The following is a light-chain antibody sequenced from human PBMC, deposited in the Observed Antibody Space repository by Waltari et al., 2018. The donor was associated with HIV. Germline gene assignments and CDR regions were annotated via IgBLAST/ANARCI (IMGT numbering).Light chain of an antibody. CDR2: YKG. CDR3: GTWDSSLSAGV. CDR1: RSNIGHNY. J-gene: IGLJ2*01. Sequence: QSVLTQPPSVSAAPGQKVTISCSGNRSNIGHNYVSWYQQVPGPAPKLLIYYKGNRPPGIPDRVSASKSGTSATLGITGLQTGDEADYYCGTWDSSLSAGVFGGGTKLTVL. V-gene: IGLV1-51*01.